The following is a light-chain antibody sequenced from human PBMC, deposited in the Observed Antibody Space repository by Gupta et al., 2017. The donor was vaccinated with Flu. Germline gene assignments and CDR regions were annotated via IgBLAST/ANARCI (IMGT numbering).Light chain of an antibody. CDR1: QSIRSSY. J-gene: IGKJ1*01. CDR3: QQDGNSPSLT. Sequence: EIVLTQSPGTLSLSPGERSTLSCRASQSIRSSYLAWYQQKPGQAPRLLIYGASSRDTGIPDRVRGSGSGAYFTLTISRREPEDFAVYFCQQDGNSPSLTFGQGTKVEIK. V-gene: IGKV3-20*01. CDR2: GAS.